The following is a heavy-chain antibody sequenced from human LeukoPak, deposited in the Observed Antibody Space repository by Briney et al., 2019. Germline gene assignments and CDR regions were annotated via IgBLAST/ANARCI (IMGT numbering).Heavy chain of an antibody. CDR2: IYYSGST. CDR3: ARDLNLGYSYGHDAFDM. D-gene: IGHD5-18*01. Sequence: SETLSLTCTVSGGSISIYYSSCIRQPPGEGLEWLGYIYYSGSTNYNPSLKSRVTISVDTSEKQFSLKLSSVNAADTAVYYCARDLNLGYSYGHDAFDMWGQGTMVTVSS. J-gene: IGHJ3*02. V-gene: IGHV4-59*01. CDR1: GGSISIYY.